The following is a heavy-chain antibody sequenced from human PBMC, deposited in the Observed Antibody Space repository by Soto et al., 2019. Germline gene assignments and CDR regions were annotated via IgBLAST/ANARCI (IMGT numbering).Heavy chain of an antibody. V-gene: IGHV4-34*02. CDR2: VNHSGGI. D-gene: IGHD3-22*01. CDR3: AGRNGYYSGIDY. J-gene: IGHJ4*02. Sequence: QVQLQQWGAGLLKPSETLSLTCVVYGGSFSGYYWSWIRQPPGKGLEWFGEVNHSGGIDYNPSLKSRVTISVDTSKNQFSLKLCSVTAADTAVYYCAGRNGYYSGIDYWGQGTLVTVSS. CDR1: GGSFSGYY.